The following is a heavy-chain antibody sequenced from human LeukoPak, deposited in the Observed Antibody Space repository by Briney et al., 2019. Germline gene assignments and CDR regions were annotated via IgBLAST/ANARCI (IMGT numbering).Heavy chain of an antibody. CDR2: LDPEDGEM. CDR1: GYTLTELS. D-gene: IGHD1-26*01. CDR3: ATGRTKWDLLNY. Sequence: ASVKVSCKVSGYTLTELSLHWVRQAPGKGLEWMGGLDPEDGEMIYSQKFQGRVTMTEDTSTDIAYMEMSSLRSEDTAVYYCATGRTKWDLLNYWGQGTLVNVSS. J-gene: IGHJ4*02. V-gene: IGHV1-24*01.